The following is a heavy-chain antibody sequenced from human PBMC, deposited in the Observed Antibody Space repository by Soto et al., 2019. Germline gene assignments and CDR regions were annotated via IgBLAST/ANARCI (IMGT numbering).Heavy chain of an antibody. CDR3: ARETLRDAIDI. J-gene: IGHJ3*02. V-gene: IGHV3-48*03. Sequence: WGSLRLSCVASGFDFRSYEMNWVRQAPGKGLEWVSNIRANDESIYYADSVKGRVSVSRDNAKNSLFLEMNSLRVDDTAVYYCARETLRDAIDIWGNGKMVSV. CDR2: IRANDESI. CDR1: GFDFRSYE.